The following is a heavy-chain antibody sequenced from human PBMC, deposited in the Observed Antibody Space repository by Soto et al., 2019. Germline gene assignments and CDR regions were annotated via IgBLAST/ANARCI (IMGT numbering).Heavy chain of an antibody. CDR3: ATASSGLGDAFDI. Sequence: GASVKVSCKASGYTLSGYSIRWVRQAPGQGLEWMGGINPNFGTANYAQKFQGRVTMTADTSTSTAYMELSSLRSEDTAVYYCATASSGLGDAFDIWGQGTMVTVSS. CDR1: GYTLSGYS. J-gene: IGHJ3*02. CDR2: INPNFGTA. D-gene: IGHD3-22*01. V-gene: IGHV1-69*06.